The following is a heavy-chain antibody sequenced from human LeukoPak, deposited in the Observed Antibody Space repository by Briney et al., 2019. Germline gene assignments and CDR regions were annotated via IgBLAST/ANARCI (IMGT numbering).Heavy chain of an antibody. J-gene: IGHJ4*02. CDR2: LNPHNGGA. D-gene: IGHD3-16*02. CDR3: ARVDQRISFYFDY. Sequence: ASVKVSCKASGYTFTGYYIHWVRQAPGQGLEWMGRLNPHNGGANYAQKFQGRVTMTRDTSISTAYMELSRLSSDDTAVYYCARVDQRISFYFDYWGQGTVITVSS. CDR1: GYTFTGYY. V-gene: IGHV1-2*02.